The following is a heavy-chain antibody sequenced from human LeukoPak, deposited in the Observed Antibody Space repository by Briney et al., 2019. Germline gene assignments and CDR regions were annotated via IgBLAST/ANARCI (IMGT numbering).Heavy chain of an antibody. D-gene: IGHD6-25*01. CDR2: IYNDGST. CDR3: ARDSAFSAYAY. J-gene: IGHJ4*02. Sequence: PGGSLRLSCLGSGFSVSSDYMSWVRQAPGGGPEWVANIYNDGSTYYAKSVEGRFSIYRDSYKNTVYLQMRSLRGDDTAIYYCARDSAFSAYAYWGQGTQVTVSS. CDR1: GFSVSSDY. V-gene: IGHV3-66*01.